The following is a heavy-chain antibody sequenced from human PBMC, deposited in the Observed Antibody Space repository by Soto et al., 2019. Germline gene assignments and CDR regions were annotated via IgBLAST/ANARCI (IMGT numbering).Heavy chain of an antibody. J-gene: IGHJ3*02. V-gene: IGHV4-59*01. Sequence: TSETLCLTCTVSGGSIRSYYWSWIRQPPGKGLEWIGYIYYSGSTNYNPSLKSRVTISVDTSKNQFSLKLSSVTAADTAVYYCARWEVGAFDIWGQGTMVTVSS. CDR3: ARWEVGAFDI. D-gene: IGHD1-26*01. CDR2: IYYSGST. CDR1: GGSIRSYY.